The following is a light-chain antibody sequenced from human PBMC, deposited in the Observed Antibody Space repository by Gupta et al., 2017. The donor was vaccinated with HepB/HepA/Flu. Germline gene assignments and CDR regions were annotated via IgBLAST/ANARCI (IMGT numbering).Light chain of an antibody. CDR3: QQDYSSWT. Sequence: DIQMTQSPSTLSASVGDRVIITCRASQSIKSWLAWYQQKPGKAPKVLIYKASKLERGATCGFGGGGDRKEFTHTSSRRQYDACAYYYGQQDYSSWTFGQGTKVDIK. V-gene: IGKV1-5*03. CDR1: QSIKSW. CDR2: KAS. J-gene: IGKJ1*01.